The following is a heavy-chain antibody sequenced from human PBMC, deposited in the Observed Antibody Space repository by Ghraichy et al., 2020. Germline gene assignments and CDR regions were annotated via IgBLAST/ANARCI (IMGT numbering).Heavy chain of an antibody. Sequence: SETLSLTCTVSGGSISSYYWSWIRQPPGKGLEWIGYIYYSGSTNYNPSLKSRVTISVDTSKNQFSLKLSSVTAADTAVYYCARTERWFGGSYNWFDPWGQGTLVTVSS. CDR1: GGSISSYY. J-gene: IGHJ5*02. CDR3: ARTERWFGGSYNWFDP. D-gene: IGHD3-10*01. CDR2: IYYSGST. V-gene: IGHV4-59*01.